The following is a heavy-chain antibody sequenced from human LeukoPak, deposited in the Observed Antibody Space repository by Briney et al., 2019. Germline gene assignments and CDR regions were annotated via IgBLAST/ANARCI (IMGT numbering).Heavy chain of an antibody. J-gene: IGHJ4*02. CDR1: GGSISSSSYY. CDR3: ARVGRYYYDSSGYSTLFDY. V-gene: IGHV4-39*07. D-gene: IGHD3-22*01. CDR2: IYYSGST. Sequence: SETLSLTCAVSGGSISSSSYYWGWIRQPPGKGLEWIGSIYYSGSTYYNPSLKSRVTISVDTSKNQFSLKLSSVTAADTAVYYCARVGRYYYDSSGYSTLFDYWGQGTLVTVSS.